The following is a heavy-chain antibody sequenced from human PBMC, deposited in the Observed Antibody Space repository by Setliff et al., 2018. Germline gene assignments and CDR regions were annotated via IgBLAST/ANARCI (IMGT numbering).Heavy chain of an antibody. CDR3: ARERGSYDSSTHYTYYFDY. V-gene: IGHV1-18*01. CDR1: GYNFITTG. CDR2: ISPFNVNT. J-gene: IGHJ4*02. Sequence: ASVKVSCKTSGYNFITTGISWVRQAPGQGPEWMGCISPFNVNTNYAQKFQDRVTMTTDTSTATFYMELKNLRSYDTAVYYCARERGSYDSSTHYTYYFDYWGQGTLVTVSS. D-gene: IGHD3-22*01.